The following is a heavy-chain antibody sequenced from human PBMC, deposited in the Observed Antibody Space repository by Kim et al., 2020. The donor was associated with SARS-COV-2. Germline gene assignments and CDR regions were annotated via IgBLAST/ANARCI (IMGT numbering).Heavy chain of an antibody. CDR2: LHYSGST. CDR3: SHDSSGYYYFDF. V-gene: IGHV4-39*07. D-gene: IGHD3-22*01. Sequence: SETLSLTCTVSGCSISSSGYYWGWIRQSPGKGLEWIGSLHYSGSTYYNPSLKSRVTISVDTSKNQLSLKLNSVTAADTAVYYCSHDSSGYYYFDFWGQGTLVTVSS. J-gene: IGHJ4*02. CDR1: GCSISSSGYY.